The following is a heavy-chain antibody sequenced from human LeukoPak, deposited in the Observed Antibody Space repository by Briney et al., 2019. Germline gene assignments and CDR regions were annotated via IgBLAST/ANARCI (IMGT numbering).Heavy chain of an antibody. CDR2: IYYSGST. Sequence: SETLSLTCAVYGGSFSGYYWSWIRQPPGKGLEWIGYIYYSGSTNYNPSLKSRVTISVDTSKNQFSLKLSSVTAADTAVYYCASIGRLSKNAFDIWGQGTMVTVSS. CDR3: ASIGRLSKNAFDI. J-gene: IGHJ3*02. D-gene: IGHD6-25*01. V-gene: IGHV4-59*01. CDR1: GGSFSGYY.